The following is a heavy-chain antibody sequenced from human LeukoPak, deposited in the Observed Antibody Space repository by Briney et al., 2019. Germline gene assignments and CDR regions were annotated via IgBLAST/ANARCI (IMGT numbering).Heavy chain of an antibody. D-gene: IGHD3-3*01. J-gene: IGHJ5*02. V-gene: IGHV3-30*02. CDR3: AKGGPVSYDFWSGLVGLNWFDP. CDR2: IRYDGSNK. Sequence: GGSLRLSCAASGFTFSSYAMSWVRQAPGKGLEWVAFIRYDGSNKYYADSVKGRFTISRDNSKNTLYLQMNSLRAEDTAVYYCAKGGPVSYDFWSGLVGLNWFDPWGQGTLVTVSS. CDR1: GFTFSSYA.